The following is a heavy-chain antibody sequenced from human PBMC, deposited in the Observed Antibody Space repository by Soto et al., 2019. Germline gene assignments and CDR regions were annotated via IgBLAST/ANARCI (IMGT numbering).Heavy chain of an antibody. D-gene: IGHD6-6*01. CDR2: ISYDGSNK. CDR1: GFTFSSYA. V-gene: IGHV3-30-3*01. J-gene: IGHJ6*02. Sequence: QVQLVESGGGVVQPGRSLRLSCAASGFTFSSYAMHWVRQAPGKGLEWVAVISYDGSNKYYADSVKGRFTISRDNSKNPLHLQMNSLRAEDTAVYYCARESAARPTYYYYGMDVWGQGTTVTVSS. CDR3: ARESAARPTYYYYGMDV.